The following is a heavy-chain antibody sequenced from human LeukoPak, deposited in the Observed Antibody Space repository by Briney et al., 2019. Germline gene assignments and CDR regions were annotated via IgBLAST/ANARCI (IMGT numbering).Heavy chain of an antibody. V-gene: IGHV1-69*01. CDR2: IIPIFGTA. CDR3: ARDRRITIFGVVIEAYYYGMDV. D-gene: IGHD3-3*01. J-gene: IGHJ6*02. CDR1: GGTFSSYA. Sequence: ASVKVSCKASGGTFSSYAISWVRQAPGQGLEWMGGIIPIFGTANYAQKFQGRVTITADESTSTAYMELSSLRSEDTAVYYCARDRRITIFGVVIEAYYYGMDVWGQGTTVTVSS.